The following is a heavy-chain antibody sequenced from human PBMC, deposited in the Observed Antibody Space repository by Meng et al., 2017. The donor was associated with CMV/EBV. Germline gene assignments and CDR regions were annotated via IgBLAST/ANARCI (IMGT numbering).Heavy chain of an antibody. CDR1: GFTFSSYD. J-gene: IGHJ4*02. CDR2: ISSSSSYI. D-gene: IGHD2-15*01. Sequence: GESLKISCAACGFTFSSYDMHWVRQATGKGLEWVSSISSSSSYIYYADSVKGRFTISRDNAKNSLYLQMNSLRAEDTAVYYCARDREDITLDYWGQGTLVTVSS. CDR3: ARDREDITLDY. V-gene: IGHV3-21*01.